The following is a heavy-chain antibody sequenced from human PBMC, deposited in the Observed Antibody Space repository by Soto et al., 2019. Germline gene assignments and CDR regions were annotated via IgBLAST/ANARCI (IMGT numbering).Heavy chain of an antibody. D-gene: IGHD4-4*01. CDR2: IYPGDSDT. CDR3: ARGQGSTTVGYYYYYGMDV. J-gene: IGHJ6*02. Sequence: PGESLKICCKGSGYSFTSYWIGWVRQMPGKGLEWMGIIYPGDSDTRYSPSFQGQVTISADKSISTAYLQWSSLKASDTAMYYCARGQGSTTVGYYYYYGMDVWGQGTTVTVSS. CDR1: GYSFTSYW. V-gene: IGHV5-51*01.